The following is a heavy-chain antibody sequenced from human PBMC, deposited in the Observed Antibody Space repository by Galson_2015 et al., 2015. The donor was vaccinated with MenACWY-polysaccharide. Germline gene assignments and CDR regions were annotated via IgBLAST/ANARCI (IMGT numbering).Heavy chain of an antibody. CDR3: ARVLKGLVGATPDY. D-gene: IGHD1-26*01. CDR2: ISGGGRTI. Sequence: SLRLSCAASGFTFSDYYMSWIRQAPGKGLEWVSCISGGGRTIYYADSVKGRFAISRDNAKNSLYLQINSLRDEDTAVYYCARVLKGLVGATPDYWGQGTLVIVSS. CDR1: GFTFSDYY. V-gene: IGHV3-11*04. J-gene: IGHJ4*02.